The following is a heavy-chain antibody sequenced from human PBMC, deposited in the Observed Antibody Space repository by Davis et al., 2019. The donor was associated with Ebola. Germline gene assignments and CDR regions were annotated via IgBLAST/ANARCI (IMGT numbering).Heavy chain of an antibody. J-gene: IGHJ4*02. D-gene: IGHD6-19*01. CDR1: GFTFSNYV. V-gene: IGHV3-23*01. CDR2: ISGTGETT. Sequence: GESLKISCAASGFTFSNYVMSWVRQAPGKGLEWVSAISGTGETTYYADSVKGRFTISRDNFKNRLFLQMNSLRTEDTAVYYCAKDLTGGWTLDYWGLGTLVTVSS. CDR3: AKDLTGGWTLDY.